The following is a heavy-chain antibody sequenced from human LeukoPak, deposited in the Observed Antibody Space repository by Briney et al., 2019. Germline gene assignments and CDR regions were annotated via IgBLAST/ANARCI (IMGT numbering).Heavy chain of an antibody. CDR3: ARFGGPSSSWYLDY. CDR1: GYSFTSYW. V-gene: IGHV5-51*01. D-gene: IGHD6-13*01. Sequence: GESLKISCTGSGYSFTSYWIGWVRQMPGKGLEWMGIIYPGDSDTRYSPSFQGQVTIPSAKSINTAYLQWSSHKASDTAMYYFARFGGPSSSWYLDYLGQGTLVTVSS. CDR2: IYPGDSDT. J-gene: IGHJ4*02.